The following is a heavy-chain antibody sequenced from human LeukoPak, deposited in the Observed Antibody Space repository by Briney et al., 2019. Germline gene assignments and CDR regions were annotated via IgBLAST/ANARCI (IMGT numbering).Heavy chain of an antibody. CDR1: GGSISSYY. CDR3: ARHSGSSPHYFDY. J-gene: IGHJ4*02. V-gene: IGHV4-59*08. CDR2: IYYSGST. D-gene: IGHD1-26*01. Sequence: PSETLSLTCTVSGGSISSYYWSWIRQPPGKGLEWIGYIYYSGSTNYSPSLKSRVTISVDTSKNQFSLKLSSVTAADTAVYYCARHSGSSPHYFDYWGQGTLVTVSS.